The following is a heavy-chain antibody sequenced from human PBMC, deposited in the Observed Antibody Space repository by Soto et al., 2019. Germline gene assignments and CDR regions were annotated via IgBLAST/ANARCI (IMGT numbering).Heavy chain of an antibody. CDR1: GYTFTSYA. V-gene: IGHV1-3*01. D-gene: IGHD4-17*01. CDR2: INAGNGNT. CDR3: ARVTVTTFAYYYYGMDV. J-gene: IGHJ6*02. Sequence: VSCKASGYTFTSYAMHWVRQAPGQRLEWMGWINAGNGNTKYSQKFQGRVTITRDTSASTAYMELSSLRSEDTAVYYCARVTVTTFAYYYYGMDVWGQGTTVTVSS.